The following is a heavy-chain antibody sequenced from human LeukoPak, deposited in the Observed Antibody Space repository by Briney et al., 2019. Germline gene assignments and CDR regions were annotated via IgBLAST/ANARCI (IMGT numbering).Heavy chain of an antibody. CDR2: INHSGST. J-gene: IGHJ6*03. V-gene: IGHV4-39*07. CDR3: ARPLAGPYYYYMDV. Sequence: SETLSLTCTVSGGSISSSSYYWSWIRQPPGKGLEWIGEINHSGSTNYNPSLKSRVTISVDKSKNQFSLKLSSVTAADTAVYYCARPLAGPYYYYMDVWGKGTTVTASS. D-gene: IGHD6-19*01. CDR1: GGSISSSSYY.